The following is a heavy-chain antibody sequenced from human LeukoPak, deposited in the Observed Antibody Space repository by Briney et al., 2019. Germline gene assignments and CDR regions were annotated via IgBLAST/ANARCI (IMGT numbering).Heavy chain of an antibody. J-gene: IGHJ3*02. CDR1: GGSISSGSYY. CDR2: ICTSGST. D-gene: IGHD4/OR15-4a*01. CDR3: ARSMVVISVFDI. Sequence: PSQTLSLTCTVSGGSISSGSYYWSWIRQPAGKGLEWIGRICTSGSTNYNPPLKSRVTISVDTSKNQFSLKLSSVTAADTAVYYCARSMVVISVFDIWGQGTMVTVSS. V-gene: IGHV4-61*02.